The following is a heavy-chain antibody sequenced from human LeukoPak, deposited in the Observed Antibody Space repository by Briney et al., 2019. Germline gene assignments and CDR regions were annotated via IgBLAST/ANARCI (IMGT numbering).Heavy chain of an antibody. J-gene: IGHJ6*03. V-gene: IGHV4-59*01. CDR1: GGSISSYY. D-gene: IGHD3-3*01. CDR3: ARELEAAYDFWSGYVTAGYYYYYYYMDV. Sequence: PSETLSLTCTVSGGSISSYYWSWIRQPPGKGLEWIGYIYYSGSTNYNPSLKSRVTISVDTSKNQFSLKLSSVTAADTAVYYCARELEAAYDFWSGYVTAGYYYYYYYMDVWGKGTTVTVSS. CDR2: IYYSGST.